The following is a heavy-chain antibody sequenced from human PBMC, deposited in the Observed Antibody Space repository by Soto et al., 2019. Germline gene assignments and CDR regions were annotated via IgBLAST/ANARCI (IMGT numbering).Heavy chain of an antibody. CDR3: ARVLGYYDSSGYFDF. Sequence: PGGSLRLSCAASGFTFNDHYMSWIRQAPGKGLEWVSYISSSGDIIYYADSVKGRFTISRDNAKNSLYLQMNSLRAEDTAVYYCARVLGYYDSSGYFDFWGQGTLVTVSS. CDR1: GFTFNDHY. CDR2: ISSSGDII. D-gene: IGHD3-22*01. J-gene: IGHJ4*02. V-gene: IGHV3-11*01.